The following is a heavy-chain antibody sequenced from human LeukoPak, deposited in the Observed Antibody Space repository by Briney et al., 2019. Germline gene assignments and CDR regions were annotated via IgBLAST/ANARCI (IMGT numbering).Heavy chain of an antibody. CDR1: GGSISSGGYS. CDR3: AGSPYYYDSSGYWTLGY. J-gene: IGHJ4*02. V-gene: IGHV4-30-2*01. CDR2: IYHSGST. Sequence: SETLSLTCAVSGGSISSGGYSWSWIRRPPGKGLEWIGYIYHSGSTYYNPSLKSRVTISVDRSKNQFSLKLSSVTAADTAVYYCAGSPYYYDSSGYWTLGYWGQGTLVTVSS. D-gene: IGHD3-22*01.